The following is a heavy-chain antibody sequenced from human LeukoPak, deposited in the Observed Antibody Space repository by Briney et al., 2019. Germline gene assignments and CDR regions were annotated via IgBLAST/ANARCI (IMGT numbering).Heavy chain of an antibody. J-gene: IGHJ5*02. Sequence: SVKVSCKASGGTFSSYAISWVRQAPGQGLEWMGGIIPIFGTANYAQKFQGRVTITADESTSTAYMELSSLRSEDTAVYYCARGPSYYYGSGSYYNIWFDPWAQGTLVTVSS. CDR1: GGTFSSYA. CDR3: ARGPSYYYGSGSYYNIWFDP. D-gene: IGHD3-10*01. CDR2: IIPIFGTA. V-gene: IGHV1-69*13.